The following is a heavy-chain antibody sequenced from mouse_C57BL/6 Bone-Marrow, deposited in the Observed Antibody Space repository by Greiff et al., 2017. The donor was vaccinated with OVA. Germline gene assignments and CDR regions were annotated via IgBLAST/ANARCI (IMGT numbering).Heavy chain of an antibody. J-gene: IGHJ2*01. CDR3: ARTTTVVATDYFDY. CDR1: GYTFTSYW. D-gene: IGHD1-1*01. Sequence: VQLQQPGAELVMPGASVKLSCKASGYTFTSYWMHWVQQRPGPGLEWIGEIDPSDSYTNYNQKFKGKSTLTVDKSSSTAYMQRSSLTSEDSAVYYCARTTTVVATDYFDYWGQGTTLTVSS. CDR2: IDPSDSYT. V-gene: IGHV1-69*01.